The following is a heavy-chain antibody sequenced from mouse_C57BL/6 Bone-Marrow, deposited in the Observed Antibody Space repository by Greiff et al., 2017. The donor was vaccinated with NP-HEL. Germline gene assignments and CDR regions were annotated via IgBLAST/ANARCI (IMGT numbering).Heavy chain of an antibody. CDR1: GYAFTNYL. V-gene: IGHV1-54*01. D-gene: IGHD4-1*01. J-gene: IGHJ2*01. CDR3: VRVGRGYFDY. CDR2: INPGSGGT. Sequence: QVQLQQSGAELVRPGTSVKVSCKASGYAFTNYLLEWVKQRPGQGLEWIGVINPGSGGTNYNEKFKGKATLTADKSSSTAYMQLSSLTSEDSAVYFCVRVGRGYFDYWGQGTTLTVSS.